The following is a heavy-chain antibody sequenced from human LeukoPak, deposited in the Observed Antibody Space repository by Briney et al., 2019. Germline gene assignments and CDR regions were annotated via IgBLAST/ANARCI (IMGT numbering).Heavy chain of an antibody. CDR3: TTGATWIQLWFGEYYYYMDV. V-gene: IGHV3-15*01. CDR2: IKSKTDGGTT. D-gene: IGHD5-18*01. Sequence: GGSLRLSCAASGFTFSNAWMSWVRQAPGKGLEWVGRIKSKTDGGTTDYAAPVKGRFTISRDDSKNTLYLQMNSLKTEDTAVYYCTTGATWIQLWFGEYYYYMDVWGKGTTVTVSS. J-gene: IGHJ6*03. CDR1: GFTFSNAW.